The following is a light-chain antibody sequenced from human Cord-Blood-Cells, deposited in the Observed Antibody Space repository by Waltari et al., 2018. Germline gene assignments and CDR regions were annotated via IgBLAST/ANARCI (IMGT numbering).Light chain of an antibody. J-gene: IGKJ4*01. V-gene: IGKV1-39*01. CDR2: AAS. Sequence: DIQMTQSPSSLSASVGDRVTITCRESQSIRSYLNWYQQKPGKAPKLLIYAASSLQSGVPSKLSGSRAATADTTTISSRLPEDYATYYCQQSYSTPLTFGGGTKVEIK. CDR3: QQSYSTPLT. CDR1: QSIRSY.